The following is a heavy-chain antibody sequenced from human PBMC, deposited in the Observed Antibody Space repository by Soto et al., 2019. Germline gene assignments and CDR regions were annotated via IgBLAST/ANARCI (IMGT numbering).Heavy chain of an antibody. CDR3: ARSPIAVLMAEDGKNWFAP. Sequence: SETLSLTCTVSGGSIISSSYYWVLIHQPPGKGLEWIGSIYYSGSTYYNPSLKSRVTISVDTSKNQFSLKLSSVTAADTAVYYCARSPIAVLMAEDGKNWFAPSAQCTPVIVS. J-gene: IGHJ5*02. CDR1: GGSIISSSYY. D-gene: IGHD3-10*01. CDR2: IYYSGST. V-gene: IGHV4-39*01.